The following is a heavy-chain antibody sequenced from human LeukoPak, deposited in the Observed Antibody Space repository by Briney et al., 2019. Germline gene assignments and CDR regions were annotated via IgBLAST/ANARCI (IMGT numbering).Heavy chain of an antibody. CDR1: GFTFTTYW. V-gene: IGHV3-48*01. Sequence: PGGSLRLSCAASGFTFTTYWMTWVRQAPGKGLEWVSYISSSGSTIYYADSVKGRFTISRDNSKNTLYLQMNSLRAEDTAVYHCAKHYDSSGYYSRRHVDYWGQGTLVTVSS. D-gene: IGHD3-22*01. J-gene: IGHJ4*02. CDR3: AKHYDSSGYYSRRHVDY. CDR2: ISSSGSTI.